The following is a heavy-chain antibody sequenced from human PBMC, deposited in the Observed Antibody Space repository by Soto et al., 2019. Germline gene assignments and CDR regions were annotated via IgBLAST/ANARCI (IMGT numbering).Heavy chain of an antibody. CDR2: IVPVLDTP. V-gene: IGHV1-69*11. D-gene: IGHD3-10*01. CDR1: GGSLNSHA. CDR3: ARASRYSGSGLSWFDS. J-gene: IGHJ5*01. Sequence: QVQLVQSGAEVKKPGSSVKVSCKASGGSLNSHAFSWVRRAPGQGLEWMGKIVPVLDTPNYAQKFQGRVTITADESTRTVYIELSSLTSEDTAVYYCARASRYSGSGLSWFDSWGQGTLVTVSS.